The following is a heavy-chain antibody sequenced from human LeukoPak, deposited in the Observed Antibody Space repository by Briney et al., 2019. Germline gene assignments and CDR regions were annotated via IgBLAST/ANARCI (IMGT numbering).Heavy chain of an antibody. D-gene: IGHD1-26*01. V-gene: IGHV4-4*07. CDR2: IYTSGST. J-gene: IGHJ4*02. CDR3: ASLHQGVVGQPLDY. CDR1: GGSIRSYS. Sequence: SETLSLTCTVSGGSIRSYSWSWIRQPAGKGLEWIGRIYTSGSTNYNPSLKSRVTISVDTSKNQFSLKLSSVTAADTAVYYCASLHQGVVGQPLDYWGQGTLVTVSS.